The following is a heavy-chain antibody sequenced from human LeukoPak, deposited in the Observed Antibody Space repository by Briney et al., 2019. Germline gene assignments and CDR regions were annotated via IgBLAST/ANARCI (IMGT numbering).Heavy chain of an antibody. CDR2: IQNDGNNK. J-gene: IGHJ4*02. V-gene: IGHV3-30*02. Sequence: PGGSLRLSCAASGFTFSSNGMHWVRLAPGKGLECVAFIQNDGNNKKYADSVKGRFTISRDNSKNTLYLQMNSLRAEDTAVYYCARDWGTSSLYLVNWGQGTLVTVSS. CDR1: GFTFSSNG. D-gene: IGHD6-6*01. CDR3: ARDWGTSSLYLVN.